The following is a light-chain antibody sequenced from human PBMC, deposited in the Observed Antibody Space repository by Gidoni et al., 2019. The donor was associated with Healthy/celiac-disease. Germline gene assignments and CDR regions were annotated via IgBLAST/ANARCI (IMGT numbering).Light chain of an antibody. J-gene: IGKJ2*01. CDR1: QSVSSSY. Sequence: EIVLTQSPGTLYLSPGERATLSCRASQSVSSSYLAWDQQKPGQAPRLLIYGASSRATGIPDRCRGRGSETDCSSNVSCLESEGVVLYNWQEKGSPCLFTFGQGTRLEIK. CDR3: QEKGSPCLFT. V-gene: IGKV3-20*01. CDR2: GAS.